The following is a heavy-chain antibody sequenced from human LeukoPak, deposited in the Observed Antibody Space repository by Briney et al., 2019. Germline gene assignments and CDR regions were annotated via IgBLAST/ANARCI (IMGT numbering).Heavy chain of an antibody. J-gene: IGHJ4*02. CDR3: AKTWGAPPRFCVDY. D-gene: IGHD1-26*01. V-gene: IGHV3-23*01. CDR2: INDSGDII. CDR1: GFTFNIYA. Sequence: PGGSLRLSCAASGFTFNIYALGWVRQAPGKGLEWVSSINDSGDIINYGDSVKGRFTIARDDSKNTVYLEMNSLRAEDTAVYYCAKTWGAPPRFCVDYWGQGTLVIVSS.